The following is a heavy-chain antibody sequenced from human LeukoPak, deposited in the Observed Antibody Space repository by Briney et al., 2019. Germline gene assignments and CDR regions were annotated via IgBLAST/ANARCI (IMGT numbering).Heavy chain of an antibody. CDR2: IYYSGST. V-gene: IGHV4-59*01. CDR1: GGSISSYY. CDR3: ARDLRNSSGWYGGYYYYYGMDV. J-gene: IGHJ6*04. D-gene: IGHD6-19*01. Sequence: PSETLSLTCTVSGGSISSYYWSWIRQPPGKGLEWIGYIYYSGSTNYNPSLKSRVTISVDTSKNQFSLKLSSVTAADTAVYYCARDLRNSSGWYGGYYYYYGMDVWGKGTTVTVSS.